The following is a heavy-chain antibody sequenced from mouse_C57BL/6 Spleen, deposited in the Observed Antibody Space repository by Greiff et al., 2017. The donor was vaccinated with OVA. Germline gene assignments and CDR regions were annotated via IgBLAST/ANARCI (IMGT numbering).Heavy chain of an antibody. V-gene: IGHV1-81*01. D-gene: IGHD3-2*02. CDR2: IYPRSGNT. CDR3: ARAIDSSGYEAY. CDR1: GYTFTSYG. Sequence: VQLQESGAELARPGASVKLSCKASGYTFTSYGISWVKQRTGQGLEWIGEIYPRSGNTYYNEKFKGKATLTADKSSSTAYMELRSLTSEDSAVYFCARAIDSSGYEAYWGQGTLVTVSA. J-gene: IGHJ3*01.